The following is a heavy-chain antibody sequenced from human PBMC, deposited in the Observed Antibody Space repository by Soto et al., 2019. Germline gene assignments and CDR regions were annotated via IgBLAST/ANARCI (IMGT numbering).Heavy chain of an antibody. CDR1: GDTFSSYA. CDR3: ARDPLSSFAMDV. Sequence: SVKVSCKASGDTFSSYAISWVRQAPGKGLEWMGKIIPTFGRSNYAQKFQGRLTISADDSTSTAYMELSSLLSEDTAVYYCARDPLSSFAMDVWGQGTTVTVSS. D-gene: IGHD3-10*02. V-gene: IGHV1-69*13. CDR2: IIPTFGRS. J-gene: IGHJ6*02.